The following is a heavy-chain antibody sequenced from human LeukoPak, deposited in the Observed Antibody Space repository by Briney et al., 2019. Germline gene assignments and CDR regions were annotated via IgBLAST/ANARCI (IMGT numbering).Heavy chain of an antibody. Sequence: GGSLRLSCGASGFTFSTYGMHWVRQAPGKGLEWVAFTRFDGSNKYYADSVKGRFTISRDNSKNTLYLPMNSVTAEDTAVYYCAKSISGYSNSWYCLDYWGQGTLVTVSS. CDR1: GFTFSTYG. CDR2: TRFDGSNK. CDR3: AKSISGYSNSWYCLDY. J-gene: IGHJ4*02. D-gene: IGHD6-13*01. V-gene: IGHV3-30*02.